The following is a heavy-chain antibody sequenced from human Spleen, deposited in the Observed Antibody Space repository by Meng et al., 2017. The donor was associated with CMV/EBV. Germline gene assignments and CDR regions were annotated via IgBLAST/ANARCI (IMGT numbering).Heavy chain of an antibody. CDR2: LTWDGGST. D-gene: IGHD6-19*01. CDR3: ARDADGTGWHGAGDY. V-gene: IGHV3-43D*03. J-gene: IGHJ4*02. Sequence: GGSLRLSCEGSGFTFGYYAMHWVRQAPGKGLEWVSLLTWDGGSTFYGDSVKGRFTISRDNSKNSLYLQMNSLRPEDTALYYCARDADGTGWHGAGDYWGQGTLVTVSS. CDR1: GFTFGYYA.